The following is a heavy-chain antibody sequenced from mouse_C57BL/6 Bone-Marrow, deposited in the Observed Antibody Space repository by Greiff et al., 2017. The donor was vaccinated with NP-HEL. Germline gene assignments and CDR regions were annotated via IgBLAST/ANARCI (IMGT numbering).Heavy chain of an antibody. V-gene: IGHV1-85*01. Sequence: VKLVESGPELVKPGASVKLSCKASGYTFTSYDINWVKQRPGQGLEWIGWIYPRDGSTKYNEKFKGKATLTVDTSSSTAYMELHSLTSEDSAVYFCARGGFYDLDYWGQGTTLTVSS. J-gene: IGHJ2*01. CDR2: IYPRDGST. D-gene: IGHD2-3*01. CDR3: ARGGFYDLDY. CDR1: GYTFTSYD.